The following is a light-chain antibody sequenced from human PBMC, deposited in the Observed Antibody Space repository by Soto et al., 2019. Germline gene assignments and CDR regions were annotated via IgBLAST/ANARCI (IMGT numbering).Light chain of an antibody. J-gene: IGKJ2*01. Sequence: DIVMTQSPDSLAVSLGERATINCKSSQSVLYRSNNQNYLVWYQQKPGQPPKLLIYWASTRESGVPDRFSGSGSGTDFTLTISSLQAEDVAVYSCQQFYNIPHTFGQGTKLEIK. CDR1: QSVLYRSNNQNY. CDR2: WAS. CDR3: QQFYNIPHT. V-gene: IGKV4-1*01.